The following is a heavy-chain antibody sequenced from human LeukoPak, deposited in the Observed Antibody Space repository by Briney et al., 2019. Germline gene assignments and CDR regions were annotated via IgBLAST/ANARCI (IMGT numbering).Heavy chain of an antibody. D-gene: IGHD4-17*01. CDR2: ISAYNGNT. CDR1: GYTFTSYG. CDR3: ARGNLRLRGGYYFDY. J-gene: IGHJ4*02. Sequence: ASVKVSCKASGYTFTSYGISWVRQAPGQGLEWMGWISAYNGNTNYAQKLQGRVTMTTDTSTSTAYMELRSLRSDDTAVYYSARGNLRLRGGYYFDYWGQGTLVTVSS. V-gene: IGHV1-18*01.